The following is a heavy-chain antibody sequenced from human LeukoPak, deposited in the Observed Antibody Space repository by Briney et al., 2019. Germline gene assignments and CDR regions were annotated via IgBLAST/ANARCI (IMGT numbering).Heavy chain of an antibody. CDR2: IYYSGST. CDR1: GGSLTNITYY. D-gene: IGHD6-13*01. CDR3: ARDGREAAGGKNWYFDL. Sequence: PSETLSLTCTVSGGSLTNITYYWGWIRQPPWKGLEWIGSIYYSGSTYYNPSLKSRVTISVDTSKNQFSLNLSSVTAADAAVYYCARDGREAAGGKNWYFDLWGRGTLVAVSS. J-gene: IGHJ2*01. V-gene: IGHV4-39*07.